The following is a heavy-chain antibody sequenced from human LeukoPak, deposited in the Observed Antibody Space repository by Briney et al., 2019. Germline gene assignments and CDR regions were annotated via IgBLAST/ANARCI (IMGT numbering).Heavy chain of an antibody. CDR2: IYTSGST. D-gene: IGHD3-9*01. J-gene: IGHJ4*02. CDR1: GGSISSGSYY. V-gene: IGHV4-61*02. CDR3: ARGSYYDILTAWAYYFDY. Sequence: PSQTLSLTCTVSGGSISSGSYYWSWIRQPAGKGLEWIGRIYTSGSTNYNPSHKSRVTISVDTSKNQFSLKLSSVTAADTAVYYCARGSYYDILTAWAYYFDYWGQGTLVTVSS.